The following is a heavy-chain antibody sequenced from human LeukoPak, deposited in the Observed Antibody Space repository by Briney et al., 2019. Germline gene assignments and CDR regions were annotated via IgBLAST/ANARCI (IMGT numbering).Heavy chain of an antibody. CDR1: GLTVRSNY. CDR2: IYSGGSA. Sequence: GGSLRLSCAASGLTVRSNYMSWVRQAPREGVERGSVIYSGGSAYYAGSLKGRFTISRGDSKNTLYLQMNSLRAEDTAVYSCAREVGIGVAVTYRLDYWGQGTLVTVSS. CDR3: AREVGIGVAVTYRLDY. J-gene: IGHJ4*02. D-gene: IGHD6-19*01. V-gene: IGHV3-53*01.